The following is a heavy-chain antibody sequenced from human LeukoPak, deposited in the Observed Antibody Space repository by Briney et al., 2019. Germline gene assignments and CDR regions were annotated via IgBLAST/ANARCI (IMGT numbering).Heavy chain of an antibody. CDR2: ISYDGSNK. Sequence: PGRSLRLSCAASGFTFSSYAMHWVRQAPGKGLEWVAVISYDGSNKYYADSVKGRFTISRDNSKNTLYLQMNSLRAEDTAVYYCARTITIFGVVTWGFDYWGRGTLVTVSS. D-gene: IGHD3-3*01. V-gene: IGHV3-30*14. J-gene: IGHJ4*02. CDR1: GFTFSSYA. CDR3: ARTITIFGVVTWGFDY.